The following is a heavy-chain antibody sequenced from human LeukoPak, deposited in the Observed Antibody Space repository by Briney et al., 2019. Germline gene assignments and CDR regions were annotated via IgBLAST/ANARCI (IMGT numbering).Heavy chain of an antibody. CDR2: IYYSGST. Sequence: SETLSLTCTVSGGSISSSSHYWGWIRQPPGKGLEWIGSIYYSGSTYYNPSLKSRVTISVDTSKNQLSLKLSSVTAADTAVYYCARTPGATGVRYFDYWGQGTLVTVSS. J-gene: IGHJ4*02. CDR1: GGSISSSSHY. CDR3: ARTPGATGVRYFDY. V-gene: IGHV4-39*01. D-gene: IGHD5-12*01.